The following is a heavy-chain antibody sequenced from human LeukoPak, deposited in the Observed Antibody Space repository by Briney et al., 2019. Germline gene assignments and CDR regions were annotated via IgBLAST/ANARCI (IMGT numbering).Heavy chain of an antibody. J-gene: IGHJ4*02. CDR2: IYYSGST. CDR1: GGSISSYY. Sequence: SETLSLTCTVSGGSISSYYWSWIRQPPGKGLEWSGYIYYSGSTNYNPSLKSRVTILVDTSKNQFSLKLSSVTAADTAVYYCARVQYCSSTSCPFDYWGQGTLVTVSS. V-gene: IGHV4-59*01. D-gene: IGHD2-2*01. CDR3: ARVQYCSSTSCPFDY.